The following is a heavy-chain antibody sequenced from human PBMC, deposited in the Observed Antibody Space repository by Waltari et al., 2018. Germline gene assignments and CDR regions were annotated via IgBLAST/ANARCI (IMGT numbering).Heavy chain of an antibody. CDR2: IYHSGST. CDR1: GYSISSGYY. V-gene: IGHV4-38-2*01. J-gene: IGHJ4*02. CDR3: ARQGGSSQTRKDY. Sequence: QVQLQESGPGLVKPSETLSLTCAVSGYSISSGYYWGWLRQPPGKGLEWIGSIYHSGSTYYNPSLKSRVTISVDTSKNQFSLKLSSVTAADTAVYYCARQGGSSQTRKDYWGQGTLVTVSS. D-gene: IGHD6-6*01.